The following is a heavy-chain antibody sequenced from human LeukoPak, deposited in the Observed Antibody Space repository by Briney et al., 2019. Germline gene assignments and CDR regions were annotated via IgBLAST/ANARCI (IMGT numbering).Heavy chain of an antibody. D-gene: IGHD4-17*01. CDR1: GFTFSSYA. CDR2: ISGSGGST. Sequence: GRSLRLSCAASGFTFSSYAMSWVRQAPGKGLEWVSAISGSGGSTYYADSVKGRFTISRDNSKNTLYLQMNSLRAEDTAVYYCAKDSLRRGHYYGDQSRGYWGQGTLVTVSS. CDR3: AKDSLRRGHYYGDQSRGY. J-gene: IGHJ4*02. V-gene: IGHV3-23*01.